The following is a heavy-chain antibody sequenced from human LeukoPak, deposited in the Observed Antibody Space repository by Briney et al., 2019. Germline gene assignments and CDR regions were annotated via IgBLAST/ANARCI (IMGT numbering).Heavy chain of an antibody. CDR1: GYSFTSYW. D-gene: IGHD6-13*01. V-gene: IGHV5-51*01. CDR2: IYPGDSDT. J-gene: IGHJ6*02. CDR3: PRGPTHFYIAAAGTWGMDV. Sequence: GESLKISCKGSGYSFTSYWIGWVRQMPGKGLEWMGIIYPGDSDTRYSPSFQGQVTISADKSISTADLQWSSLKASDTAMYYGPRGPTHFYIAAAGTWGMDVWGQGTTVTVSS.